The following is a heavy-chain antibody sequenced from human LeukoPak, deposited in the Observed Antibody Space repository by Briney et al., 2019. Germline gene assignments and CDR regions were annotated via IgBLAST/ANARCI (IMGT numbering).Heavy chain of an antibody. Sequence: SETLSLTCTVSGGSISSYYWSWIRQPPGKGLEWIGYIYYSGSTNYNPSLKSRVTISVDTSKNQLSLKLSSVTAADTAVYYCARHWETSSWYVDYWGQGTLVTVSS. V-gene: IGHV4-59*08. D-gene: IGHD6-13*01. CDR3: ARHWETSSWYVDY. J-gene: IGHJ4*02. CDR2: IYYSGST. CDR1: GGSISSYY.